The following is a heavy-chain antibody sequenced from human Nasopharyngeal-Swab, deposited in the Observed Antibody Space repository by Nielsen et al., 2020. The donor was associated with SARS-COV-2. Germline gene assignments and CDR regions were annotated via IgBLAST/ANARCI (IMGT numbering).Heavy chain of an antibody. CDR2: INPSGGST. J-gene: IGHJ5*02. D-gene: IGHD5-24*01. CDR1: GYTFTSYY. CDR3: AREIAGRDEGDWFDP. V-gene: IGHV1-46*01. Sequence: ASVKVSCKASGYTFTSYYMHWLRQAPAQGLEWMGIINPSGGSTSYAQKFQGRVTMTRDTSTSTVYMELSSLRSEDTAVYYCAREIAGRDEGDWFDPWGQGTLVTVSS.